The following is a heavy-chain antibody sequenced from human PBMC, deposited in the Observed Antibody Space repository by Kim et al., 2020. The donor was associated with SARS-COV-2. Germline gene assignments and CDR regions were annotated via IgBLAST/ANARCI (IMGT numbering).Heavy chain of an antibody. D-gene: IGHD4-17*01. Sequence: QGRVTMTSDTSTSTVYMELSSLRSEDTAVYYCARDPPDYGDYGVGWFDPWGQGTLVTVSS. J-gene: IGHJ5*02. V-gene: IGHV1-46*01. CDR3: ARDPPDYGDYGVGWFDP.